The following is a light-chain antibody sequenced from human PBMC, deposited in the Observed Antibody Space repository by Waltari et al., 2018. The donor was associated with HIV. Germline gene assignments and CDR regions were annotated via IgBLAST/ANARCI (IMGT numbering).Light chain of an antibody. J-gene: IGLJ2*01. CDR3: ATWDDSLSGVV. CDR2: RDN. Sequence: QSVLTQPPSASGTPGQRVTISCSGSSSNIGSNSVYWYQQLPGTAPKLLSDRDNRWLSGVPDRCSGSKAGTSASLAIRGLRSDDEAEYYCATWDDSLSGVVFGGGTKVTVL. CDR1: SSNIGSNS. V-gene: IGLV1-47*01.